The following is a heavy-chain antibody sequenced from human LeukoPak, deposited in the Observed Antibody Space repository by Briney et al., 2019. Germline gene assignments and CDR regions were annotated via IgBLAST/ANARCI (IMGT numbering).Heavy chain of an antibody. J-gene: IGHJ4*02. Sequence: QPGGSLRLSCAASGFIVSSNYMSWVRQAPGKGLEWVSVIFSGDGSYYADSVRGRFTISRDNSKNTLYLQMNSLRAEDTAVYYCAKTGYSSRWTYYFDYWGQGTLVTVSS. CDR2: IFSGDGS. CDR1: GFIVSSNY. V-gene: IGHV3-53*01. CDR3: AKTGYSSRWTYYFDY. D-gene: IGHD6-13*01.